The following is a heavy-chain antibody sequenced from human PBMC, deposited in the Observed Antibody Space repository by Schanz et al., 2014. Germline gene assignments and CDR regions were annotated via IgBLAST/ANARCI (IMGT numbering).Heavy chain of an antibody. Sequence: EVQLVESGGGLVQPGGSLRLSCAASGFTFNDYWMHWVRQAPGKGPVWVSRINGDGSSTLYADSVKGRFTISRDNAKNTLYLQMNSLRAEDTAVYYCARSTSMYFLQWGQGTLVTVSS. D-gene: IGHD2-2*01. J-gene: IGHJ1*01. CDR3: ARSTSMYFLQ. CDR1: GFTFNDYW. V-gene: IGHV3-74*01. CDR2: INGDGSST.